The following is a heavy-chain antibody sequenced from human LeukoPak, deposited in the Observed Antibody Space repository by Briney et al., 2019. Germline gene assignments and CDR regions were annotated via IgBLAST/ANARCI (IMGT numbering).Heavy chain of an antibody. Sequence: PGGSLRLSCAASGFTFSSYGMHWVRQAPGKGLEWVAVISYDGSNKYYADSVKGRFTISRDNSKNTLYLQMNSLRAEDTAVYYCAKVVAAAGTGYWGQGTLVTVSS. CDR1: GFTFSSYG. D-gene: IGHD6-13*01. J-gene: IGHJ4*02. CDR2: ISYDGSNK. CDR3: AKVVAAAGTGY. V-gene: IGHV3-30*18.